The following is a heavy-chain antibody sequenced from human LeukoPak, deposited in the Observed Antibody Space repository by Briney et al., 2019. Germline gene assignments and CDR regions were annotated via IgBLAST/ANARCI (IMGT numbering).Heavy chain of an antibody. CDR3: AREGRYYGSGSHRDGFDI. CDR1: GFTFSNYN. D-gene: IGHD3-10*01. CDR2: ITRDSIYT. Sequence: GGSLRLSCAASGFTFSNYNMNWVRQTPGKGLEWVSSITRDSIYTFYADSVKGRFTISRHNAKNSLYLQMNSLRAEDTAVYYCAREGRYYGSGSHRDGFDIWGQGTMVTVSS. V-gene: IGHV3-21*01. J-gene: IGHJ3*02.